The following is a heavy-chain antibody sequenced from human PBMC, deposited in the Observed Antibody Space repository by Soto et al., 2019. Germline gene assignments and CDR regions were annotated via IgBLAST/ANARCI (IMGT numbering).Heavy chain of an antibody. J-gene: IGHJ4*02. CDR3: ARGEGTYSTSWYVPFDY. Sequence: QVQLVESGGGVVQPGRSLRLSCAASGFTFSSYGMHWVRQAPGKGLEWVAVIWYDGSNKYYEDSVKGRFTISRDNSKNTLYLQMNSLRAEDTALYYCARGEGTYSTSWYVPFDYWGQGTLVTVSS. D-gene: IGHD6-13*01. V-gene: IGHV3-33*01. CDR1: GFTFSSYG. CDR2: IWYDGSNK.